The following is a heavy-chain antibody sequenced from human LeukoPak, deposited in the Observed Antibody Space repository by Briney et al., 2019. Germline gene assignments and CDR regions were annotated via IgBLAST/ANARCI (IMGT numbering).Heavy chain of an antibody. D-gene: IGHD2-15*01. V-gene: IGHV4-59*01. CDR1: GGSISSYY. Sequence: SETLSLTCTVSGGSISSYYWSWIRQPPGKGLEWIGYIYYSGSTNYNPSLKSRVTISVDTSKNQFSLKLSSVTAADTAVYYCASTKYCSGGSCPRSPFDYWGQGTPVTVSS. CDR2: IYYSGST. J-gene: IGHJ4*02. CDR3: ASTKYCSGGSCPRSPFDY.